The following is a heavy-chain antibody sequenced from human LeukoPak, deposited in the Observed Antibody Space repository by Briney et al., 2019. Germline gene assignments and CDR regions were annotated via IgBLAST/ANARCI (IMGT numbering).Heavy chain of an antibody. J-gene: IGHJ4*02. CDR1: GFTFSSYW. CDR2: INSDGSST. V-gene: IGHV3-74*01. CDR3: ATSLGPLTDY. D-gene: IGHD7-27*01. Sequence: GGSLRLSCAASGFTFSSYWMHWVRQTPGKGLVWVSRINSDGSSTTYADSVKGRFTMSRDNAKSTLYLQMSSLRAEDTAVYYCATSLGPLTDYWGQGTLATVSS.